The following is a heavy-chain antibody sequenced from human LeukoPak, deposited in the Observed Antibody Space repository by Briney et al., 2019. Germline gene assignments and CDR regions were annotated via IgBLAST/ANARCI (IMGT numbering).Heavy chain of an antibody. D-gene: IGHD1-26*01. CDR1: GFTFSDYY. Sequence: GGSLRLSCAASGFTFSDYYMSWIRQAPGKGLEWVSYISSSGSTIYYADSVKGRFTISRDNAKNSLYLQMNSVRAEDTAVYYCARGNEWWGATFADCWGQATMVTVSP. V-gene: IGHV3-11*04. CDR2: ISSSGSTI. J-gene: IGHJ4*02. CDR3: ARGNEWWGATFADC.